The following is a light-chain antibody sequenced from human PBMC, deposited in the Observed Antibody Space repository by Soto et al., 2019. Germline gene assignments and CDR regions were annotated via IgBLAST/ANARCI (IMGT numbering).Light chain of an antibody. CDR1: SSDIGNYDF. J-gene: IGLJ2*01. Sequence: QSVLTQPASVSGSPGQSITISCTGTSSDIGNYDFVSWYQQVPGTAPKAMIYEVSSRPSGVSNRFSASKSGNTASLTISGLQAEDEAYYYCSSYTTSTSFILFGGGTKVTVL. V-gene: IGLV2-14*01. CDR3: SSYTTSTSFIL. CDR2: EVS.